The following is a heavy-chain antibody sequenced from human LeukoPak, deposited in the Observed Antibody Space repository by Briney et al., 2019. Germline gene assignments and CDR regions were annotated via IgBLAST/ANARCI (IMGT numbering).Heavy chain of an antibody. Sequence: GRSLRLSCAASGFTFSSYAMHWVRQAPGKGLEWVAVISYDGSNKYYADSVKGRFTISRDNSKNTLYLQMNSLRAEDTAVYYCARDLEGSGSFYRPSYDYWGQGTLVTVSS. CDR3: ARDLEGSGSFYRPSYDY. V-gene: IGHV3-30*04. CDR2: ISYDGSNK. CDR1: GFTFSSYA. J-gene: IGHJ4*02. D-gene: IGHD3-10*01.